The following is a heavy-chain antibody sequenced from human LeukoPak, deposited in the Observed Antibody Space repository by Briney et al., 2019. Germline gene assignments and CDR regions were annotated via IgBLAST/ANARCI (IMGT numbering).Heavy chain of an antibody. J-gene: IGHJ4*02. CDR3: ARGSGSYHPGWSVY. V-gene: IGHV3-53*01. CDR2: IYSSGST. CDR1: GFTVNSNY. D-gene: IGHD1-26*01. Sequence: GGSLRLSCAASGFTVNSNYMSWVRQAPGKGLEWVSVIYSSGSTYYADSVKGRFTISRDNSKNTLCLQMNSLRAEDTAVYYCARGSGSYHPGWSVYWGQGTLVTVSS.